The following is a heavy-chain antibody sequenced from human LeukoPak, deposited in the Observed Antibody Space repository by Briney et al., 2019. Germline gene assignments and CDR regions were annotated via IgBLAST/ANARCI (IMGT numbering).Heavy chain of an antibody. D-gene: IGHD3-22*01. CDR3: ARDRDSSGYHYYYYYMDV. CDR1: GGSISSYY. Sequence: SETLSLTCTVSGGSISSYYWSWIRQPPGKGLEWIGSIYHSGSTYYNPSLKSRVTISVDTSKNQFSLKLSSVTAADTAVYYCARDRDSSGYHYYYYYMDVWGKGITVTVSS. V-gene: IGHV4-38-2*02. CDR2: IYHSGST. J-gene: IGHJ6*03.